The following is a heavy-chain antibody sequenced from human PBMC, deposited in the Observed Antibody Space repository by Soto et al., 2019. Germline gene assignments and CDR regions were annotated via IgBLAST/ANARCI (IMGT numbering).Heavy chain of an antibody. D-gene: IGHD1-7*01. Sequence: QVQLQESGPGLVKPSETLSLTCTVSVSGGSVSTGVHYWSWIRQPPGQGLEWIGYIYYSGSTNYNPSLKSRVTITVDSPKNHFSLKLTSVIAADTAVYYCARGYYTSWNWFDRWGRGTLVTVSS. CDR3: ARGYYTSWNWFDR. J-gene: IGHJ2*01. CDR2: IYYSGST. CDR1: GGSVSTGVHY. V-gene: IGHV4-61*03.